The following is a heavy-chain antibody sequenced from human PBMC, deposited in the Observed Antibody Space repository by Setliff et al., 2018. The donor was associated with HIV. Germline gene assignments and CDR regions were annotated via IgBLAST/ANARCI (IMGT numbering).Heavy chain of an antibody. CDR2: IYTSGST. V-gene: IGHV4-4*07. D-gene: IGHD5-18*01. Sequence: SETLSLTCTVSGGSISSYYWSWIRQPAGKGLEWIGRIYTSGSTTYNPTLKSRVTMSIDTSKNQFSLKLSSVTAADTAIYYCARQVGSQYSYWAYYFDSWGQGALVTVS. CDR3: ARQVGSQYSYWAYYFDS. CDR1: GGSISSYY. J-gene: IGHJ4*02.